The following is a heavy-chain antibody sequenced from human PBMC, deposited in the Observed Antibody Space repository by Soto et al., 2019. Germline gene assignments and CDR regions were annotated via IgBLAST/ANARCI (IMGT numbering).Heavy chain of an antibody. V-gene: IGHV4-30-2*02. CDR3: ATGSRSSTSDAFDV. CDR2: IYHSGST. D-gene: IGHD2-15*01. J-gene: IGHJ3*01. Sequence: SETLSLTCAVSGGSISSGGYSWSWIRQPPGKGLEWIGYIYHSGSTYYNPALESRVTMSVDTSRNQFSLKLNSVTAADTAVYFCATGSRSSTSDAFDVWGQGTMVTVSS. CDR1: GGSISSGGYS.